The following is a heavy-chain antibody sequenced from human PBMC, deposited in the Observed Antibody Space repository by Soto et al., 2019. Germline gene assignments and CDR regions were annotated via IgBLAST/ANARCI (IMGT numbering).Heavy chain of an antibody. CDR1: GGSISSSNW. CDR3: ARLVFRTEAHYDFWSGYPRAGDNWFDP. J-gene: IGHJ5*02. Sequence: QVQLQESGPGLVKPSGTLSLTCAVSGGSISSSNWWSWVRQPPGKGLEWIGEIYHSGSTNYNPSLKSRVTISVDKSKNQFSLKLSSVTAADTAVYYCARLVFRTEAHYDFWSGYPRAGDNWFDPWGQGTLVTVSS. D-gene: IGHD3-3*01. CDR2: IYHSGST. V-gene: IGHV4-4*02.